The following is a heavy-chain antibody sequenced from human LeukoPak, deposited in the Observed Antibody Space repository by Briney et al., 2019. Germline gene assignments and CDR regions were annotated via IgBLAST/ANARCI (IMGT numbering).Heavy chain of an antibody. Sequence: GGALKISFEGSGCRFSKYWIGWGRPRPGKGMEWMGIIYPCDSDTRSTPSFQRHVTISPDRSISTAYLQWSSLKASDTAMYYRTRLPYSGCFLAPFDYWGLGTLLTVSS. V-gene: IGHV5-51*01. CDR3: TRLPYSGCFLAPFDY. CDR1: GCRFSKYW. J-gene: IGHJ4*02. CDR2: IYPCDSDT. D-gene: IGHD1-26*01.